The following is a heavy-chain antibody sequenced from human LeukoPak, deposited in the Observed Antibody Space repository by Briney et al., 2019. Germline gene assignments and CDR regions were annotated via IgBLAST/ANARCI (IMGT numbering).Heavy chain of an antibody. CDR1: GGSFSGYY. Sequence: SETLSLTCAVYGGSFSGYYWSWIRQPPGKGLEWIGEINHSGSTNYNPSLKSRVTISVDTSKNQFSLKLSSVTAADTAVYYCARDSPPGIVVPAFWGQGTLVTVSS. CDR3: ARDSPPGIVVPAF. J-gene: IGHJ4*02. CDR2: INHSGST. V-gene: IGHV4-34*01. D-gene: IGHD2-2*01.